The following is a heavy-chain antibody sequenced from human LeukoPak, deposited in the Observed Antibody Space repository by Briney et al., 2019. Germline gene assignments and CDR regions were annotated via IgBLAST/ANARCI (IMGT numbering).Heavy chain of an antibody. D-gene: IGHD4-11*01. CDR3: SRDVSTVPGSSAFDM. Sequence: PGGSLRLSCAASGFTFSSFWMTWVRQAPGKGLEWVGRTRNKAKSYSTEYAASVKGRFIISRDDSKNSLYLQMNSLKTEDTAVYYCSRDVSTVPGSSAFDMWGQGTMVTVSS. CDR1: GFTFSSFW. CDR2: TRNKAKSYST. J-gene: IGHJ3*02. V-gene: IGHV3-72*01.